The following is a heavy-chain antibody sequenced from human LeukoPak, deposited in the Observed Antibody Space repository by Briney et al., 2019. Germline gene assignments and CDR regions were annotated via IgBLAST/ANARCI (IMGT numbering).Heavy chain of an antibody. CDR2: IIPIFGTA. CDR1: GGTFISYA. D-gene: IGHD3-22*01. J-gene: IGHJ5*02. V-gene: IGHV1-69*05. CDR3: ARDQYYDSSGYSNWFDP. Sequence: SVKVSCKASGGTFISYAISWVRQAPGQGLEWMGRIIPIFGTANYAQKFQGRVTITTDESTSTAYMELSSLRSEDTAVYYCARDQYYDSSGYSNWFDPWGQGTLVTVSS.